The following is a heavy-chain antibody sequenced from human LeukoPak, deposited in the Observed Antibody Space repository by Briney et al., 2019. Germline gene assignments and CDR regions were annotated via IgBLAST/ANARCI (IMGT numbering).Heavy chain of an antibody. CDR3: ARHSNKYDFDSSGHYRSFDY. D-gene: IGHD3-22*01. CDR1: GFTFTFYW. Sequence: PGGSVRLSCAASGFTFTFYWMSWVRQAPGKGLEWVANIKQDGSDKYYVGSVKGRFTISRDNSKNSLYLQTNSLRAEDTAFYFCARHSNKYDFDSSGHYRSFDYWGQGTLVSVSS. V-gene: IGHV3-7*01. CDR2: IKQDGSDK. J-gene: IGHJ4*02.